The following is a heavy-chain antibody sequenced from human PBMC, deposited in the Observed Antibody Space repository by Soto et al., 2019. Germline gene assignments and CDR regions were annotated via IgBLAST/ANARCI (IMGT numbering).Heavy chain of an antibody. CDR2: INPIFGTP. Sequence: QVQLVQSGAEVQRPGSSVKGSCKASGGTFSSYAISWVRQAPGQGLEWMGGINPIFGTPHYAQKYQGRVTITADTFTNTAYMELTRLTSDDTAVYFCAREGRHFDYWGQGNLVTVSS. CDR3: AREGRHFDY. J-gene: IGHJ4*02. V-gene: IGHV1-69*06. CDR1: GGTFSSYA.